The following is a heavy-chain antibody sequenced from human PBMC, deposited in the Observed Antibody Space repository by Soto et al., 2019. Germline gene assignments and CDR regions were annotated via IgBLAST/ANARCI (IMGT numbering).Heavy chain of an antibody. CDR3: ARDAITIFGVVNSGNDY. V-gene: IGHV3-7*01. J-gene: IGHJ4*02. D-gene: IGHD3-3*01. CDR2: IKQDGSEK. Sequence: PGGSLRLSCAACGFTFSSYWMSWVRQAPGKXLEWVANIKQDGSEKYYVDPVKGRFTISRDNAKNSLYLQMNSLRAEDTAVYYCARDAITIFGVVNSGNDYWGQGTLVTVSS. CDR1: GFTFSSYW.